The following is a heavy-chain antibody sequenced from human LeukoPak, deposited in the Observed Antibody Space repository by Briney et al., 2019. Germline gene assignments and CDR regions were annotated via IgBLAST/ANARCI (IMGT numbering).Heavy chain of an antibody. D-gene: IGHD3-22*01. Sequence: GGSLRLSCAASGFTFSSHWMHWVRQAPGKGLVWVSRINSDGSSISYADSVKGRFTISRDNAKNTLYLQMNSLRAEDTAVYYCAKLPTYYYDTSGYFDYWGQGTLVTVSS. V-gene: IGHV3-74*01. J-gene: IGHJ4*02. CDR1: GFTFSSHW. CDR3: AKLPTYYYDTSGYFDY. CDR2: INSDGSSI.